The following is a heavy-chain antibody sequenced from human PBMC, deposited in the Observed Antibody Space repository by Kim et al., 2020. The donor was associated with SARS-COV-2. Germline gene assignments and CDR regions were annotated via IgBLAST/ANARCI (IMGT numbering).Heavy chain of an antibody. Sequence: GGSLRLSCAASGFTFSSYGMHWVRQAPGKGLEWVAVISYDGSNKYYADSVKGRFTISRDNSKNTLYLQMNSLRAEDTAVYYCARDSSRLTGGWFDPWGQGTLVTVSS. CDR3: ARDSSRLTGGWFDP. CDR1: GFTFSSYG. CDR2: ISYDGSNK. J-gene: IGHJ5*02. V-gene: IGHV3-33*05. D-gene: IGHD6-13*01.